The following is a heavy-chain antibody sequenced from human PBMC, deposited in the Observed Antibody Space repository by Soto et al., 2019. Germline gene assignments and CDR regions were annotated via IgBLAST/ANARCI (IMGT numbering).Heavy chain of an antibody. D-gene: IGHD1-1*01. Sequence: ASVKVSCKASGYTFTGYYMHWVRHAPGQGLEWMGWINPNSGGTNYAQKFQGWVTMTRDTSISTAYMELSRLRSDDTAVYYCAREGRASGTSFDYWGQGTLVTVSS. CDR1: GYTFTGYY. CDR3: AREGRASGTSFDY. CDR2: INPNSGGT. V-gene: IGHV1-2*04. J-gene: IGHJ4*02.